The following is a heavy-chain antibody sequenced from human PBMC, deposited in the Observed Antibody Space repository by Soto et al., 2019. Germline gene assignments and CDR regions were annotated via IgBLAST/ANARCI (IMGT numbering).Heavy chain of an antibody. CDR3: ASAGGLGAVAADY. Sequence: QLQLQESGSGLVKPSQTLSLTCAVSGGSISSGGYSWSWIRQPPGKGLEWIGYIYHSGSTYYNPSLQSRVTISVDSSKNQFSLQLSSVTAADTAVYYCASAGGLGAVAADYWGQGTLVTVSS. D-gene: IGHD6-19*01. V-gene: IGHV4-30-2*01. J-gene: IGHJ4*02. CDR1: GGSISSGGYS. CDR2: IYHSGST.